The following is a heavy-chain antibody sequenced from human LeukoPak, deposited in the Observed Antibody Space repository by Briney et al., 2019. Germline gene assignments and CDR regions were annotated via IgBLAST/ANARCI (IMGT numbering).Heavy chain of an antibody. J-gene: IGHJ4*02. CDR3: ASGSGWVFNN. CDR1: GFSVSSSY. Sequence: AGGSLRLSCAASGFSVSSSYMTWVRQSPGKGLEWVANIKQDGSEKYYVDSVKGRFTISRDNAKNSQYLQMNSLRAEDTAVYYCASGSGWVFNNWGQGTLVTVSS. D-gene: IGHD6-19*01. V-gene: IGHV3-7*01. CDR2: IKQDGSEK.